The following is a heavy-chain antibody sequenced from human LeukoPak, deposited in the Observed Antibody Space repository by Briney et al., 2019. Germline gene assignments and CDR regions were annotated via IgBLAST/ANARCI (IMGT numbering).Heavy chain of an antibody. CDR3: ARAPKRIAAAGCNWFDP. D-gene: IGHD6-13*01. J-gene: IGHJ5*02. V-gene: IGHV1-18*01. CDR2: ISAYNGNT. Sequence: ASVKVSCKASGYTFTSYGISWVRQAPGQGLEWMGWISAYNGNTNYAQKLQGRVTMTTDTSTSTAYMELRSLRSDNTAVYYCARAPKRIAAAGCNWFDPWGQGTLVTVSS. CDR1: GYTFTSYG.